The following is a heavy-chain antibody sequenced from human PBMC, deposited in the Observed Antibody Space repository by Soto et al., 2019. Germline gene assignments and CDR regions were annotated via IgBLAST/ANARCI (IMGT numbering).Heavy chain of an antibody. V-gene: IGHV4-39*01. J-gene: IGHJ5*02. CDR2: IYYSGST. CDR1: GGSISSSSYY. CDR3: ARQLAVAGGGGNCFDP. D-gene: IGHD6-19*01. Sequence: PSETLSLTCTVSGGSISSSSYYWGWIRQPPGKGLEWIGSIYYSGSTYYNPSLKSRVTISVDTSKNQFSLKLSSVTAADTAVYYCARQLAVAGGGGNCFDPWGHGTLVTVSS.